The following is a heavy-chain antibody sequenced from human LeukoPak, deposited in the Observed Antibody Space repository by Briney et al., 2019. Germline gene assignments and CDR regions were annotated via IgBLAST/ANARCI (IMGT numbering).Heavy chain of an antibody. D-gene: IGHD4-23*01. Sequence: PGGSLRLSCAASGFTFSTYGMNWVRQAPGKGLEWVSYISSTGNTIYYADSVKGRFTISRDSGRSSLYLQMNSLRDEKTAVYYCARDTYGGNSNDYWGQGTLVTVSS. J-gene: IGHJ4*02. V-gene: IGHV3-48*02. CDR3: ARDTYGGNSNDY. CDR1: GFTFSTYG. CDR2: ISSTGNTI.